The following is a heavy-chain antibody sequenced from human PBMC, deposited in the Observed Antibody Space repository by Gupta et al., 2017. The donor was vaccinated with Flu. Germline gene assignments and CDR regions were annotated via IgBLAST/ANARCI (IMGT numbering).Heavy chain of an antibody. CDR2: ISSRGSTI. V-gene: IGHV3-11*01. CDR3: ARGKYCTNGVCYKGVLGYYMDV. CDR1: GFTFSDYY. Sequence: QVQLVESGGGLVKPGGSLRLSCAASGFTFSDYYMSWIRQAPGKGLEWVSYISSRGSTIYYADSVKGRFTISRDNAKNSLYLQMNSLRAEDTAVYYCARGKYCTNGVCYKGVLGYYMDVWGKGTTVTVSS. J-gene: IGHJ6*03. D-gene: IGHD2-8*01.